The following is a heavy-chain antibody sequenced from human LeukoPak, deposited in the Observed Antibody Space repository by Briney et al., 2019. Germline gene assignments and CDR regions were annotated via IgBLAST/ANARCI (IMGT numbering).Heavy chain of an antibody. Sequence: GGXLRLSCAASAFTFSSYGMHWVRQAPGKGLEGVAVIRYDGSSKYYADSVKGRFTISRDNSKNTLYLQMNSLRAEDTAVYYCAKDPHPFLPSGSYYFDYWGQGTLVTVSS. J-gene: IGHJ4*02. CDR1: AFTFSSYG. D-gene: IGHD1-26*01. CDR2: IRYDGSSK. V-gene: IGHV3-30*02. CDR3: AKDPHPFLPSGSYYFDY.